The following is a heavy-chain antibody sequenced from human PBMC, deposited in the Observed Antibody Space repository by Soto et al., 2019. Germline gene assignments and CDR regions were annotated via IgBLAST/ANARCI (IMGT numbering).Heavy chain of an antibody. Sequence: QVQLVQSGAEVKKPGASVKVSCKASGYTFTSYDINWVRQATGQGLEWMGWMNPNSGNTAYAQKLQGRVNITRNTSIRTAYMELSSLSAEDTAVYYCAREREGSGFDPWGQGTLVTVSS. CDR1: GYTFTSYD. J-gene: IGHJ5*02. CDR2: MNPNSGNT. CDR3: AREREGSGFDP. D-gene: IGHD1-26*01. V-gene: IGHV1-8*01.